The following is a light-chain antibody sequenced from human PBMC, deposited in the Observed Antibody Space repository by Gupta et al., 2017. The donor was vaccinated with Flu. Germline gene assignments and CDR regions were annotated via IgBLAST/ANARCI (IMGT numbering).Light chain of an antibody. Sequence: DIQSTQSPSTLSASVGYRVSLPCRASQSISSWLDWYQQKPGKAPKLLIYKASSLESGVPSRFSGSGSGTEFTLTMSSLQPDDFATYYCQQDTSYSHTFGQGTKLEIK. CDR1: QSISSW. CDR2: KAS. CDR3: QQDTSYSHT. V-gene: IGKV1-5*03. J-gene: IGKJ2*01.